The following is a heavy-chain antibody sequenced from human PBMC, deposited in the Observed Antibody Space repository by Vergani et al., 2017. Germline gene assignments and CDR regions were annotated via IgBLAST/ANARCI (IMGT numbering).Heavy chain of an antibody. D-gene: IGHD6-13*01. J-gene: IGHJ2*01. CDR1: GFTFDDYA. CDR3: VKDIAASGNYWYFDL. CDR2: INWNSDSI. Sequence: EVQLVESGGGLVQPGRSLRLSCAASGFTFDDYATHWVRQAPGKGLEWVSGINWNSDSIAYADSVKGRFTISRDNAKHSLYLQMNSLRAEDTALYYCVKDIAASGNYWYFDLWGRGTLVTVSS. V-gene: IGHV3-9*01.